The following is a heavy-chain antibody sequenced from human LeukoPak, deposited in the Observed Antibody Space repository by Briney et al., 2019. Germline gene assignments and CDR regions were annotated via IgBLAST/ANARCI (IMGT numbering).Heavy chain of an antibody. CDR1: GGSISSGDYY. Sequence: SETLSLTCTVSGGSISSGDYYWSWIRQPPGKGLEWIGYIYYSGSTNYNPSLKSRVTISVDTSKNQFSLKLSSVTAADTAVYYCARAYYDSSGYYESGYFDYWGQGTLVTVSS. J-gene: IGHJ4*02. D-gene: IGHD3-22*01. CDR2: IYYSGST. CDR3: ARAYYDSSGYYESGYFDY. V-gene: IGHV4-61*08.